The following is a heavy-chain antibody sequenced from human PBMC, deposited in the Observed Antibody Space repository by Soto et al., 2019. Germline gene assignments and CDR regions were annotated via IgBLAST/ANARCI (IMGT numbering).Heavy chain of an antibody. Sequence: QITLKESGPTLVKPTQTLTLTCTFSGFSLSTSGVGVGWLHQPPGNALEWLALICWDDDKRYSPSLKSRLTITKETGTNQVVVTMNNMEPVDTATDYCAHTLFGSGSYYSGVDAFDIWGQGTMVTGSS. J-gene: IGHJ3*02. CDR2: ICWDDDK. D-gene: IGHD3-10*01. CDR1: GFSLSTSGVG. CDR3: AHTLFGSGSYYSGVDAFDI. V-gene: IGHV2-5*02.